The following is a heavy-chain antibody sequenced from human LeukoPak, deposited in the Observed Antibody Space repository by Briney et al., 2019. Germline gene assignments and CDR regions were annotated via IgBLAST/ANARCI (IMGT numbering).Heavy chain of an antibody. Sequence: ASVKVSCKAAGYTFTTYYMHWVRQAPGQGLEWMGTINPSGGSTSYAQKFQGRVTMTRDTSTSKVYMELSSLRSGDTAVYYCARGGRGEGTGTTRVAFDIWGQGTMVTVSS. CDR2: INPSGGST. J-gene: IGHJ3*02. CDR3: ARGGRGEGTGTTRVAFDI. CDR1: GYTFTTYY. V-gene: IGHV1-46*01. D-gene: IGHD1-1*01.